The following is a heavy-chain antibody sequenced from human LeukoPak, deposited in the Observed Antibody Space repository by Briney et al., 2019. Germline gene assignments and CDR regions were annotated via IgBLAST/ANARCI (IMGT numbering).Heavy chain of an antibody. Sequence: GGSLRLSCAASGFTFDDYAMHWVRHAPGKGLEWVSGISYNSDTIAYADSVKGRFTISRDNAKNSLYLQMNSLGAEDTALYYCAKDYCGGDCYSGWYFDLWGRGTLVTVSS. J-gene: IGHJ2*01. CDR2: ISYNSDTI. V-gene: IGHV3-9*01. D-gene: IGHD2-21*02. CDR3: AKDYCGGDCYSGWYFDL. CDR1: GFTFDDYA.